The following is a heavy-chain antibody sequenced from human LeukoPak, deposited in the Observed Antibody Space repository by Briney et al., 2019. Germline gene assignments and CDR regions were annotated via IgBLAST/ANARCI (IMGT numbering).Heavy chain of an antibody. CDR1: GFTFNTYT. CDR3: ARDRYYAFDY. D-gene: IGHD3-10*01. Sequence: GSLRLSCAASGFTFNTYTMSWVRQAPGKGLEWVSYISSSSSTIYYADSVKGRFTISGDNAKNSLYLQMNSLRAEDTAVYYCARDRYYAFDYWGQGTLVTVSS. V-gene: IGHV3-48*01. J-gene: IGHJ4*02. CDR2: ISSSSSTI.